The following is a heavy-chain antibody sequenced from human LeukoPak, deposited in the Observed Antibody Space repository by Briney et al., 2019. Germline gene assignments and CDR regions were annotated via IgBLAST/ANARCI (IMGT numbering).Heavy chain of an antibody. Sequence: GGSLRLSCAASGFTVSSNYLSWVRQTPGKGLEWVSVIYSGGNTYYADSVKGRFTISRDNSKNTLYLQMNSLRAEDTAVYYCARDGRGQYYHDNSADLNGAFDVWGQGTRVTVSS. D-gene: IGHD3-22*01. CDR3: ARDGRGQYYHDNSADLNGAFDV. J-gene: IGHJ3*01. CDR2: IYSGGNT. V-gene: IGHV3-53*01. CDR1: GFTVSSNY.